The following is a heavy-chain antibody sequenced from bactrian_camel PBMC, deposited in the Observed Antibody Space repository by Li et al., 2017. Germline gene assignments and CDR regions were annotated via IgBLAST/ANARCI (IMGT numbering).Heavy chain of an antibody. D-gene: IGHD3*01. J-gene: IGHJ4*01. Sequence: EVQLVESGGGSVRAGGSLTLYCAASRFFPCMGLFRQGPGDRREGLTSMSASSVKYADSLEGRLNIYKHLGNRTLNLQIDSLQPEDTAMDYCGADPFAGANCDTNLDFPYQGQGTQVTVS. V-gene: IGHV3S31*01. CDR1: RFFPC. CDR2: MSASSV.